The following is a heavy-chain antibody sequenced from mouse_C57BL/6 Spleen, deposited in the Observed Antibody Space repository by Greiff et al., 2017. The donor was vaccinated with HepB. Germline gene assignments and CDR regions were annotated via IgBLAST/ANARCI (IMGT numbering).Heavy chain of an antibody. Sequence: VQLKESGPGLVKPSQSLSLTCSVTGYSITSGYYWNWIRQFPGNKLEWMGYISYDGSNNYNPSLKNRISITRDTSKNQFFLKLNSVTTEDTATYYCAREEGRRYFDYWGQGTTLTVSS. V-gene: IGHV3-6*01. CDR2: ISYDGSN. CDR3: AREEGRRYFDY. D-gene: IGHD3-3*01. CDR1: GYSITSGYY. J-gene: IGHJ2*01.